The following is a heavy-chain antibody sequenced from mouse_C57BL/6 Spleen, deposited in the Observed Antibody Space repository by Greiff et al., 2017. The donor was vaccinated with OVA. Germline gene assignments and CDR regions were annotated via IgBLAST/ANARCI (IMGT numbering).Heavy chain of an antibody. CDR2: IYPSDSET. CDR3: ARLLRSLDV. Sequence: QVQLQQPGAELVRPGSSVKLSCKASVYTFTSYWLDWVKQRPGQVLAWIGNIYPSDSETHYNQKFKDKATLTVDKSSSTAYMQLSSLTSEDSAVYYCARLLRSLDVWGTGTTVTVSS. CDR1: VYTFTSYW. V-gene: IGHV1-61*01. J-gene: IGHJ1*03. D-gene: IGHD1-1*01.